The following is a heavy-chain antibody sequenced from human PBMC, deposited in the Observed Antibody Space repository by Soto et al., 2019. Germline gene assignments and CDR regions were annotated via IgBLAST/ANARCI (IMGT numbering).Heavy chain of an antibody. CDR2: ISGRGVDT. CDR1: GFIFSSLA. CDR3: AKDQTDVTLFDY. J-gene: IGHJ4*02. Sequence: LRLSCAASGFIFSSLAISWVRQAPGKGLEWVSSISGRGVDTLYADSVKGRFTISRDNPRNTLYLQVNSLRAEDTAVYYCAKDQTDVTLFDYWGQGTLVTVSS. V-gene: IGHV3-23*01. D-gene: IGHD2-21*02.